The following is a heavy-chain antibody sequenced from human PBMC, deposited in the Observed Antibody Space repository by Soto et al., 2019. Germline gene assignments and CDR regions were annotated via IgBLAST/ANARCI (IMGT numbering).Heavy chain of an antibody. V-gene: IGHV4-31*03. Sequence: NPSETLSLTCTVSGGSISSGGYYWSWIRQHPGKGLEWIGYIYYSGSTYYNPSLKSRVTISVDTSKNQFSLKLSSVTAADTAVYYCARVHYDILTGYYTFDYWGQGTLVTVSS. CDR2: IYYSGST. D-gene: IGHD3-9*01. J-gene: IGHJ4*02. CDR3: ARVHYDILTGYYTFDY. CDR1: GGSISSGGYY.